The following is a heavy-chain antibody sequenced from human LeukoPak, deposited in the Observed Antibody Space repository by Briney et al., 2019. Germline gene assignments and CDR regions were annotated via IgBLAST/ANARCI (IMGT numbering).Heavy chain of an antibody. Sequence: GGSLRLSCAASGFTMEPFAMHWVRHAPGKGLEWVSNINKDGSRTYYADSVKGRFTISRDNSKNSLYLQMNSLRTEDSALYYCATWAFYHNLDVWGRGTTVTVSS. CDR2: INKDGSRT. J-gene: IGHJ6*02. D-gene: IGHD1-14*01. CDR3: ATWAFYHNLDV. CDR1: GFTMEPFA. V-gene: IGHV3-43*02.